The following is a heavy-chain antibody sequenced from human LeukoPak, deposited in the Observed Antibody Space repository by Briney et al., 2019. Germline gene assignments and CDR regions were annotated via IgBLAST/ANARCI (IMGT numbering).Heavy chain of an antibody. J-gene: IGHJ3*02. CDR2: ISSSSNYI. V-gene: IGHV3-21*06. Sequence: NPGGPLRLSCAASGFTFSSHSMTWVRQAPGKGLEWVSSISSSSNYIYYADSVKGRFTISRDNAKNSVSLQMNSLRAEDTAVYYCARALKPYGSSGTTYAFDIWGQGTMVTVSS. CDR3: ARALKPYGSSGTTYAFDI. D-gene: IGHD6-25*01. CDR1: GFTFSSHS.